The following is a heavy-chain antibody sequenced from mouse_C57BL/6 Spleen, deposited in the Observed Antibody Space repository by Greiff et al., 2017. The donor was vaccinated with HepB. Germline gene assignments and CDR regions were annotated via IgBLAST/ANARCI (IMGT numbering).Heavy chain of an antibody. CDR1: GYTFTDYY. V-gene: IGHV1-76*01. D-gene: IGHD2-1*01. CDR2: IYPGSGNT. Sequence: VQLQQSGAELVRPGASVKLSCKASGYTFTDYYINWVKQRPGQGLEWIARIYPGSGNTYYKEKFKGKATLTAEKSSSTAYMQLSSLTSEDSAVYFCSRSPLHHGNYDAMDYWGQGTSVTVSS. J-gene: IGHJ4*01. CDR3: SRSPLHHGNYDAMDY.